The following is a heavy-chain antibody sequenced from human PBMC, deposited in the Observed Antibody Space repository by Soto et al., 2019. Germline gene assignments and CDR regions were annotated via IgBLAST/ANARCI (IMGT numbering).Heavy chain of an antibody. CDR2: IYYSGST. Sequence: PSETLSLTCTVSGGSISSYYWSWIRQPPGKGLEWIGYIYYSGSTNYNPSLKSRVTISVDTSKNQFSLKLSSVTAADTAVYYCARTTSPYYDFWSGYPNWFDPWGQGTLVTVSS. CDR1: GGSISSYY. D-gene: IGHD3-3*01. V-gene: IGHV4-59*01. CDR3: ARTTSPYYDFWSGYPNWFDP. J-gene: IGHJ5*02.